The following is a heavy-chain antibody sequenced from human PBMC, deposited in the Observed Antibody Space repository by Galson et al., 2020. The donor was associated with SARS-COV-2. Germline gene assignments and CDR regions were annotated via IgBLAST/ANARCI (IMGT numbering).Heavy chain of an antibody. Sequence: GGSLRLSCAASGFTFSDAWMSWVRQAPGKGLEWVGRIKRKTDGETTEYAAPVKGRFMISREDPKNTLYLQMNSLKIEDTAVYCCVTVPNCCRGSCCGGVDYGGQGTLVTSPQ. CDR3: VTVPNCCRGSCCGGVDY. CDR2: IKRKTDGETT. V-gene: IGHV3-15*01. CDR1: GFTFSDAW. D-gene: IGHD2-2*01. J-gene: IGHJ4*02.